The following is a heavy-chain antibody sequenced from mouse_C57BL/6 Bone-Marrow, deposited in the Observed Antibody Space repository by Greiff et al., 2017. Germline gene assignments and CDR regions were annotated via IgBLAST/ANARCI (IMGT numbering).Heavy chain of an antibody. CDR2: IHPNSGST. V-gene: IGHV1-64*01. J-gene: IGHJ2*01. D-gene: IGHD1-1*01. CDR3: ARITTVVDFDY. Sequence: VQLQQPGAELVKPGASVKLSCKASGYTFTSYWMHWVKQRPGQGLEWIGMIHPNSGSTNYNEKFKSKATLTVDKSSSTAYMQLSSLTSEDSAVYYCARITTVVDFDYWGQGTTLTVSS. CDR1: GYTFTSYW.